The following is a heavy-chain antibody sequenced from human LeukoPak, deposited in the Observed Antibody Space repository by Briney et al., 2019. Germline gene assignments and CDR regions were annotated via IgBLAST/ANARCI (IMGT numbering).Heavy chain of an antibody. CDR1: GFTFSTYA. CDR2: ISGSGGST. D-gene: IGHD3-10*01. CDR3: AKSGGLSGSGRLAMDV. J-gene: IGHJ6*02. Sequence: PGGSLRLSCAASGFTFSTYAMSWVRLAPGKGLEWVSGISGSGGSTYYADSVKGRFTSSRGNSNNTRYVQMNSLRVEDTAVYYCAKSGGLSGSGRLAMDVWGQGTTVTVSS. V-gene: IGHV3-23*01.